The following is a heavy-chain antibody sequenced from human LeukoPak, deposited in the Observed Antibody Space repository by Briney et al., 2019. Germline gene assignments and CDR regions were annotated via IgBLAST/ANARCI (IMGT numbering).Heavy chain of an antibody. J-gene: IGHJ4*02. V-gene: IGHV3-48*04. Sequence: GGSLRLSCAASGFTFSNYNMNWVRQAPGKGLEWVSYISSSGSTIYYADSVKGRFTISRDNAKNSLYLQMNSLRAEDTAVYYCARDIRARGTNIVVVPAALDYWGQGTLVTVSS. CDR3: ARDIRARGTNIVVVPAALDY. CDR2: ISSSGSTI. CDR1: GFTFSNYN. D-gene: IGHD2-2*01.